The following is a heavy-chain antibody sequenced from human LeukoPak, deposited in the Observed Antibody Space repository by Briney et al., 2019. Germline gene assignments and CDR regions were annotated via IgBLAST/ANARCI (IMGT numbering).Heavy chain of an antibody. CDR1: GLTFSSYA. CDR3: AKDDSSSWYGATGGDY. V-gene: IGHV3-23*01. CDR2: ISGSGGST. J-gene: IGHJ4*02. D-gene: IGHD6-13*01. Sequence: GGPLRLSCAPSGLTFSSYAMSWVRQAPGKGLEWVSTISGSGGSTYYADSVKGRFTISRDNSKNTLYLQTNSLRAEDTAVYYCAKDDSSSWYGATGGDYWGPGTLVTVSS.